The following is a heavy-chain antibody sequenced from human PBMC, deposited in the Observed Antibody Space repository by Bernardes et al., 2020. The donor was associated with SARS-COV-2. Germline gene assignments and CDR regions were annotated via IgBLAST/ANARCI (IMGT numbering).Heavy chain of an antibody. CDR2: ISYSGGST. CDR1: GAAIGNYH. CDR3: ARASKHRGVVTPGPFDV. Sequence: SETLSLTCNVSGAAIGNYHWNWFRQSPGKGLEWIGDISYSGGSTNYNPSLKSRVTISADPSKKQCYLKLRSVTAADTALYFCARASKHRGVVTPGPFDVWGQGTMVTVSS. J-gene: IGHJ3*01. D-gene: IGHD2-21*02. V-gene: IGHV4-59*13.